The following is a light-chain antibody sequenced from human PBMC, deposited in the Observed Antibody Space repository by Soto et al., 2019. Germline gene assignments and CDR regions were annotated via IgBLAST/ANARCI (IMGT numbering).Light chain of an antibody. Sequence: QSVLTQPASVSGSPGQSITISCTGTSSDVGGYNFVTWYQLYPGKAPKLIIHDATRRPSGVSNRFSGSKSGTTASLTISGLQAEDEADYFCCSYASSTSYVFGTGTKVTVL. CDR3: CSYASSTSYV. CDR2: DAT. CDR1: SSDVGGYNF. V-gene: IGLV2-14*03. J-gene: IGLJ1*01.